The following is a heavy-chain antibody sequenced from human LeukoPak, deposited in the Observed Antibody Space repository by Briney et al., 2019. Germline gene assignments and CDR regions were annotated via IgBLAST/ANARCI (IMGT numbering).Heavy chain of an antibody. Sequence: ASVKVSCKASGYTFTSYGISWVRQAPGQGLEWMGWISAYNGNTNYAQKLQGRVTMTTDTSTSTAYMELRSLRSDDTAVYYCARDLVVAYTTDAFDIWGQGTMVTVSS. CDR3: ARDLVVAYTTDAFDI. CDR1: GYTFTSYG. CDR2: ISAYNGNT. D-gene: IGHD2-2*02. J-gene: IGHJ3*02. V-gene: IGHV1-18*01.